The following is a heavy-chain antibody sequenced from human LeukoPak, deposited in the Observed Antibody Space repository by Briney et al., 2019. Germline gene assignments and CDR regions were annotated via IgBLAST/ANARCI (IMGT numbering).Heavy chain of an antibody. V-gene: IGHV3-53*01. CDR2: IYSGGNT. J-gene: IGHJ4*02. CDR1: GFTVSSNY. D-gene: IGHD6-19*01. Sequence: GGSLRLSYAASGFTVSSNYMSWVRQAPGKGLEWVSVIYSGGNTYYADSVKGRFTISRDNSKNTLYLQMNSLRAEDTAVYYCARGDSSGYYYFDYWGQGTLVTVSS. CDR3: ARGDSSGYYYFDY.